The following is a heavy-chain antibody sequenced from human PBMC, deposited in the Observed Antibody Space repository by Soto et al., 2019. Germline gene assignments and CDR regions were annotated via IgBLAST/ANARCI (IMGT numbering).Heavy chain of an antibody. CDR3: AREVDTAMAYYYYGMDV. CDR1: GFTFSSYS. Sequence: GSLRLSCAASGFTFSSYSMNWVRQAPGKGLEWVSSISSSSSYIYYADSVKGRFTISRDNAKNSLYLQMNSLRAEDTAVYYCAREVDTAMAYYYYGMDVWGQGTTVTVSS. J-gene: IGHJ6*02. V-gene: IGHV3-21*01. CDR2: ISSSSSYI. D-gene: IGHD5-18*01.